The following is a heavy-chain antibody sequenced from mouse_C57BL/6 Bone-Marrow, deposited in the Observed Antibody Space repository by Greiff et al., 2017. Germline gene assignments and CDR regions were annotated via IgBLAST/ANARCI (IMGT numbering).Heavy chain of an antibody. Sequence: EVQLQQSGPELVKPGASVKIPCKASGYTFPDYNMDWVKQSHGKSLEWIGDINPNNGGMIYNQKFTGKATLTVDKSSSTAYLELCSLTSVNTAVYYCASLTGGAMDYWGQGTSVTVSS. V-gene: IGHV1-18*01. CDR1: GYTFPDYN. CDR2: INPNNGGM. D-gene: IGHD1-1*01. J-gene: IGHJ4*01. CDR3: ASLTGGAMDY.